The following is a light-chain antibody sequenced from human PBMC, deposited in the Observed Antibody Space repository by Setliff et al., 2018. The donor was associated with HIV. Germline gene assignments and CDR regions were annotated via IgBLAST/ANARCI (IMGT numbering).Light chain of an antibody. CDR3: CSYASSGSLV. CDR1: SSDIGTYNL. J-gene: IGLJ1*01. Sequence: QSALAQPASVSGSPGQSITISCTGTSSDIGTYNLVSWYQQYPGKAPKVMIYEVSKRPSGVSNHFSGSKSGNTASLTISGLQTEDEAEYYCCSYASSGSLVFGTGTKVTVL. CDR2: EVS. V-gene: IGLV2-23*02.